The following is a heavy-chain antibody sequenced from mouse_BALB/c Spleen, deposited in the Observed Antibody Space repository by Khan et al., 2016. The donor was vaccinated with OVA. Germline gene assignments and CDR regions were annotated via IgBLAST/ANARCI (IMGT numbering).Heavy chain of an antibody. V-gene: IGHV1S81*02. CDR2: INPSTGGT. CDR3: TRNYGYDYFDY. J-gene: IGHJ2*01. CDR1: GYTLTRYY. D-gene: IGHD1-2*01. Sequence: QVQLQQPGAELVKPGASVKLSCKASGYTLTRYYMYWVKQRPGQGLEWIGGINPSTGGTNRNEKFKNKATLTVDKSSTTVYMQLSSLTSEDSAVDYCTRNYGYDYFDYWVQGTTLPVSS.